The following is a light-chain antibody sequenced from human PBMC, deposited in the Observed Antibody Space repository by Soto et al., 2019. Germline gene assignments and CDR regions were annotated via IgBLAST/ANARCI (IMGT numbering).Light chain of an antibody. J-gene: IGLJ3*02. CDR3: QTWDTGIQV. CDR2: LNSDGSH. CDR1: SGHSSYA. V-gene: IGLV4-69*01. Sequence: QLVLTQSPSASASLGASVKLTCTLSSGHSSYAIAWHQQQPEKGPRYLMKLNSDGSHSKGDGIPDRFSGSISGAERYLTISILQSEDEADYYCQTWDTGIQVFGGGTKLTVL.